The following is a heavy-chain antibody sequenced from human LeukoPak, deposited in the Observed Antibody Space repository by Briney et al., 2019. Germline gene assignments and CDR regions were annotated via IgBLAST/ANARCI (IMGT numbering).Heavy chain of an antibody. CDR2: INPNSGGA. J-gene: IGHJ4*02. CDR1: GYTFTGYY. V-gene: IGHV1-2*02. CDR3: ARTWDIVATIDLDY. Sequence: ASVKVSCKASGYTFTGYYMHWVRQAPGQGLEWMGWINPNSGGANYAQKFQGRVTMTRVTSISTAYMELSRLRSDDTAVCYCARTWDIVATIDLDYWGQGTLVTVSS. D-gene: IGHD5-12*01.